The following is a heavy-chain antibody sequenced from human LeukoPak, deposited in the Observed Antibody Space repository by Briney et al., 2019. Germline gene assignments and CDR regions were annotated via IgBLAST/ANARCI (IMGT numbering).Heavy chain of an antibody. CDR3: ARGGYQLRGYSYGTILDY. D-gene: IGHD5-18*01. Sequence: SETLSLTCTVYGGSFSGYYWSWIRQPPGKGPEWIGEIDHSGSTNYNPSPKSRVTISVDTSKNQFSLKLTFVTAADTAVYYCARGGYQLRGYSYGTILDYWGQGTLVTVPS. CDR1: GGSFSGYY. J-gene: IGHJ4*02. CDR2: IDHSGST. V-gene: IGHV4-34*01.